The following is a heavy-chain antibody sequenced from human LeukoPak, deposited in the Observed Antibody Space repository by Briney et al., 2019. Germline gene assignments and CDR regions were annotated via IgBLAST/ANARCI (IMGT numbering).Heavy chain of an antibody. V-gene: IGHV3-23*01. CDR2: ISGSGGST. Sequence: GGSLRLSCAASGFTFSSYAMSWVRQAPGKGLEWVSAISGSGGSTYYADSVKGRFTISRDNSKNTLYLQMNSLRAEDTAVYYCASPRATYYYDSSGTNPFDYWGQGTLVTVSS. D-gene: IGHD3-22*01. CDR3: ASPRATYYYDSSGTNPFDY. J-gene: IGHJ4*02. CDR1: GFTFSSYA.